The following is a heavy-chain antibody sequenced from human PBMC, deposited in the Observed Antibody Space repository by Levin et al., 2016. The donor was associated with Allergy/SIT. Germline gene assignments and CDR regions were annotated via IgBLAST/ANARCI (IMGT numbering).Heavy chain of an antibody. CDR1: GFTFSSYW. D-gene: IGHD2-2*01. J-gene: IGHJ4*02. CDR3: VRDCSTINCWAY. V-gene: IGHV3-7*01. Sequence: GGSLRLSCTASGFTFSSYWMSWVRQAPGKGLEWVANIKHDGSEQYYVASVRGRFTISRDNARNSLYLQMHSLRVEDTAVYFCVRDCSTINCWAYWGQGTLVTVSS. CDR2: IKHDGSEQ.